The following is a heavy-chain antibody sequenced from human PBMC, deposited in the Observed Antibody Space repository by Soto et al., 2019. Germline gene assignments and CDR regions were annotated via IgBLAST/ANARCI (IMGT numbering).Heavy chain of an antibody. CDR1: AFSFSSYG. Sequence: PGGSLRLSCAASAFSFSSYGMSWVRQAPGKGLEWVSAISGGGDNTYYADSVKGRFTISRDNSKNTLYLQMNSLTAEDTAVYYCARVRVFGVVIRAFDIWGQGTMVTVSS. D-gene: IGHD3-3*01. CDR2: ISGGGDNT. CDR3: ARVRVFGVVIRAFDI. V-gene: IGHV3-23*01. J-gene: IGHJ3*02.